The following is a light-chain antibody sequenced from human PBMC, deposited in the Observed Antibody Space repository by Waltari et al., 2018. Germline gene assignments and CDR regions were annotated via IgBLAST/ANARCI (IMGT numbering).Light chain of an antibody. CDR1: FSNIGSNF. J-gene: IGLJ1*01. V-gene: IGLV1-47*01. CDR2: KNN. Sequence: QSVLTQPPSASGTPGQRVTISCSGRFSNIGSNFVSWYQQLPGTAPKLLMYKNNQRPAWVPVRFSGAKQGTSASLAISGLRSEDEAGYYCAAWDGSLSGSYVFGTGTKVTVL. CDR3: AAWDGSLSGSYV.